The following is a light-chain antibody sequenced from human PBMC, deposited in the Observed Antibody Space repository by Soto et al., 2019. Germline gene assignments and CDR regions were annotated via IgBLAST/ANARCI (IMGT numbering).Light chain of an antibody. CDR3: QTWGTVIRV. Sequence: QSVLTQSPSASASLGASVTLTCTLSSGHRNYAIAWHQQQPEKGPRYLMKVNIDGSHNKGDGIPDRFSGSSSGAERYLTISSLQSEDEADYYCQTWGTVIRVLGGGTKLTVL. CDR1: SGHRNYA. V-gene: IGLV4-69*01. CDR2: VNIDGSH. J-gene: IGLJ2*01.